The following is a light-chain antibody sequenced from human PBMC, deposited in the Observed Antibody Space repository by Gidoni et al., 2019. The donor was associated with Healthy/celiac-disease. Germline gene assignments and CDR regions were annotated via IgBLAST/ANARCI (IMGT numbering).Light chain of an antibody. CDR2: DAS. CDR1: QSVSSY. Sequence: EFPFPHPPAPLSLSPGERATLSCRASQSVSSYLDCYQQKPGQAPRLLIYDASNRAPGSPARFRGSGSGTDFTLTISSLEPEDVAVYYCQQRSNWPTLTFGGGTKVEIK. J-gene: IGKJ4*02. V-gene: IGKV3-11*01. CDR3: QQRSNWPTLT.